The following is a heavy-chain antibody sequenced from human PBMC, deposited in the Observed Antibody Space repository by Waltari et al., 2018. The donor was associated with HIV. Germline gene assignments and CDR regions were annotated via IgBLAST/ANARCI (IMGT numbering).Heavy chain of an antibody. J-gene: IGHJ5*02. V-gene: IGHV3-7*01. CDR1: GFTFSDEW. D-gene: IGHD3-10*01. CDR2: IKEDGSER. Sequence: EVQLVESGGGLVQPGGSLRLSCAASGFTFSDEWMSWVRQAPGKGLDWVANIKEDGSERNYVDSVRGRFTVSRDNAKNSVYLQMNSLRDEDTAVYYCARDGEGFGLTWGQGTLVTVFS. CDR3: ARDGEGFGLT.